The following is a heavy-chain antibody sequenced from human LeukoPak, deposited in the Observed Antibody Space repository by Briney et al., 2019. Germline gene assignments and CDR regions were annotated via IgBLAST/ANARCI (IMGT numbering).Heavy chain of an antibody. D-gene: IGHD5-24*01. CDR2: IYHSGST. V-gene: IGHV4-38-2*01. Sequence: SETLSLTCAVSDYSISSGYYWGWIRQPPGKGLEWIGSIYHSGSTYCNPSLKSRVTISVDTSKNQFSLKLSSVTAADTAVYYCARVDPFDPWGQGTLVTVSS. CDR1: DYSISSGYY. J-gene: IGHJ5*02. CDR3: ARVDPFDP.